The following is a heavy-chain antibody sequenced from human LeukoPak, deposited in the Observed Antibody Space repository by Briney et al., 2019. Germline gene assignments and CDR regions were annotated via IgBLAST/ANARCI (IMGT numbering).Heavy chain of an antibody. V-gene: IGHV3-11*01. CDR2: ISSSGSTI. Sequence: GGSLRLSCAASGFTFSDYYMSWIRQAPGKGLEWVSYISSSGSTIYYADSVKGRFTISRDNAKNSLYLQMNSLRAEDTAVYYCARDHKSRYRSGRYPDYWGQGTLVTVSS. CDR3: ARDHKSRYRSGRYPDY. CDR1: GFTFSDYY. J-gene: IGHJ4*02. D-gene: IGHD6-19*01.